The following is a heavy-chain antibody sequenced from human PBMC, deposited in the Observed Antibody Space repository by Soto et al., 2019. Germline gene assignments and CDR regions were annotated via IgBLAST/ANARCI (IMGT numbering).Heavy chain of an antibody. J-gene: IGHJ4*02. V-gene: IGHV4-39*01. CDR2: IYYSGST. CDR3: ARHKGLRRAVDY. Sequence: QLHLQESGPGLVKPSETLSLTCTVSGGSISSSSYYWGWIRQPPGKGLEWIGIIYYSGSTYYNPSLKSRVTLSVDTSKNQFSLKLSSVTAADTAVYYCARHKGLRRAVDYWGQGTLVTVSS. D-gene: IGHD1-26*01. CDR1: GGSISSSSYY.